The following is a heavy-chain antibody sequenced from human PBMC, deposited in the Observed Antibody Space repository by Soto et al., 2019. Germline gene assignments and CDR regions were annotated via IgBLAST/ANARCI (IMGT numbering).Heavy chain of an antibody. J-gene: IGHJ4*01. CDR2: ISGSGGST. D-gene: IGHD4-17*01. Sequence: GGSXRLSCAASRFTFNNHAMSWVRQAPGKALECVSTISGSGGSTYYADSVKGRFTISRDNSKNTLYRQMNSLGAEDSAVYFCAKPLTVTTSGESVYYFDSWGRGTLVTVSS. CDR3: AKPLTVTTSGESVYYFDS. V-gene: IGHV3-23*01. CDR1: RFTFNNHA.